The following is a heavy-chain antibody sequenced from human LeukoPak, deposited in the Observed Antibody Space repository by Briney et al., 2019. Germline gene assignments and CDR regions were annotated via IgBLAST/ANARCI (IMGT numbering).Heavy chain of an antibody. V-gene: IGHV4-34*01. CDR2: INHSGST. Sequence: SETLSLTCAFYGGSFSGYYWSWIREPPGKGLEWIGEINHSGSTNYNPSLKSRVTISVDTSKNQFSLKLSSVTAADTAVYYCARGNIAARQRSPYYYYGMDVWGQGTTVTVSS. CDR3: ARGNIAARQRSPYYYYGMDV. D-gene: IGHD6-6*01. CDR1: GGSFSGYY. J-gene: IGHJ6*02.